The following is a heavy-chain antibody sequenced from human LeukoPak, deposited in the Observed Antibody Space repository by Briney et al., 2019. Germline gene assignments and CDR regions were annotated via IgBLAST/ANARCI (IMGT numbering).Heavy chain of an antibody. CDR3: ARVVLYDFWSGYQYFDY. CDR1: GGSFSGYY. D-gene: IGHD3-3*01. V-gene: IGHV4-34*01. CDR2: INHSGST. Sequence: SETLSLTCAVYGGSFSGYYWSWIRQPPGKGLEGIGEINHSGSTNYNPSLTSRVTISVDTSKNQFSLKLSSVTAADTAVYYCARVVLYDFWSGYQYFDYWGQGTLVTVSS. J-gene: IGHJ4*02.